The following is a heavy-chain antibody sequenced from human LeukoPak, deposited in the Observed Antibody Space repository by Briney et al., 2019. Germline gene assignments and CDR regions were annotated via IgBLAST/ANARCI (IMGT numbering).Heavy chain of an antibody. D-gene: IGHD3-10*01. CDR2: ISSSSTYI. V-gene: IGHV3-21*04. J-gene: IGHJ4*02. CDR1: GFTFSIYS. Sequence: GGSLRLSCAASGFTFSIYSMNWVRQTPGKELEWVSSISSSSTYIYYADSVKGRFTISRDNAKNSLYLQMNSLRAEDTALYYCAKGAMAKLYYFDYWGQGTLVTVSS. CDR3: AKGAMAKLYYFDY.